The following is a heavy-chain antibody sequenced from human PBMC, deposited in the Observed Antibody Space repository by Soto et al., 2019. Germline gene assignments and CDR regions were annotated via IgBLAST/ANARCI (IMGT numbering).Heavy chain of an antibody. CDR1: GYTFTSYG. CDR2: ISAHNGNT. CDR3: ARGRYGDY. V-gene: IGHV1-18*01. J-gene: IGHJ4*02. Sequence: QVHLVQSGAEVKKPGASVNVSCKGSGYTFTSYGITWVRQAPGQGLEWMGWISAHNGNTDYAQKLQGRVTVTRDTSTSTAYMELRSLRSDDTAVYYSARGRYGDYWGQGALVTVSS. D-gene: IGHD1-1*01.